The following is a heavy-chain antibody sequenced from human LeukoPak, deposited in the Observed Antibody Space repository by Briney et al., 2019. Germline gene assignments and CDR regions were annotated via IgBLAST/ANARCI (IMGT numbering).Heavy chain of an antibody. V-gene: IGHV3-23*01. D-gene: IGHD3-22*01. CDR2: ISRSGGST. Sequence: PGGSLRLSCAASGFTFSSYAVRWARHAPGKGLEWVSAISRSGGSTYYADSVKGRFTISRDNSKNTLYLQMNSLRAEDTAVYYCAKDHFSITMTQYRGRFDYWGQGTLVTVSS. CDR1: GFTFSSYA. CDR3: AKDHFSITMTQYRGRFDY. J-gene: IGHJ4*02.